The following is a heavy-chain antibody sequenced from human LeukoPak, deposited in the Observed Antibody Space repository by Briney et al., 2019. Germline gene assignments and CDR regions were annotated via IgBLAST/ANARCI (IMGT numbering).Heavy chain of an antibody. V-gene: IGHV1-18*01. CDR3: ARASILFGEYYFDY. Sequence: ASAKVSCKASGYTFTSYGISWVRQAPGQGLEWMGWISAYNGNTNYAQKLQGRVTMTTDTSTSTAYMELRSLRSDDTAVYYCARASILFGEYYFDYWGQGTLVTVSS. CDR1: GYTFTSYG. J-gene: IGHJ4*02. D-gene: IGHD3-10*01. CDR2: ISAYNGNT.